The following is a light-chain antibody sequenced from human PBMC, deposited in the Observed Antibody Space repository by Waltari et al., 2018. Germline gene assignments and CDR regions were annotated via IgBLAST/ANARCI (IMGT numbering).Light chain of an antibody. Sequence: SYVVTQSPSVSVAPGETARITCGGDNIGSKSVHWSQQRSGQAPVLVISYDSDRPSGIPERFSGSNSGNTATLTISWVEADDEADYYCLVWHSTTDHHGVFGGGTKLTVL. CDR3: LVWHSTTDHHGV. V-gene: IGLV3-21*04. J-gene: IGLJ2*01. CDR1: NIGSKS. CDR2: YDS.